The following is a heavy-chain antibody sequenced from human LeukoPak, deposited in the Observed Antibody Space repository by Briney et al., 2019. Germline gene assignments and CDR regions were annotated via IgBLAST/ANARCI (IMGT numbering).Heavy chain of an antibody. CDR3: AKDYCRGGNCPLPFFDS. J-gene: IGHJ4*02. D-gene: IGHD2-15*01. V-gene: IGHV3-23*01. CDR2: IIDVGGT. Sequence: GGSLRLSCAVSGSTLTEHAWSWVRQAPGEGLEWVSGIIDVGGTYYADSVKGRFTISRDSSKNTLYLQMNSLRAEDTATYYCAKDYCRGGNCPLPFFDSWGQGTLVTVSS. CDR1: GSTLTEHA.